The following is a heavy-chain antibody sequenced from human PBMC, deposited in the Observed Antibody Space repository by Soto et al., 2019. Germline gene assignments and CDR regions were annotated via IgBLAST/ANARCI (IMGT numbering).Heavy chain of an antibody. CDR2: INHSGST. J-gene: IGHJ6*03. D-gene: IGHD4-17*01. Sequence: SETLSLTCAVYGGSFSGYYWSWIRQPPGKGLEWIGEINHSGSTNYNPSLKSRVTISVDTSKNQFSLKLSSVTAADTAVYYCARVGNYGDYGRTQYYYYYMDVWGKGTTVTVSS. CDR3: ARVGNYGDYGRTQYYYYYMDV. CDR1: GGSFSGYY. V-gene: IGHV4-34*01.